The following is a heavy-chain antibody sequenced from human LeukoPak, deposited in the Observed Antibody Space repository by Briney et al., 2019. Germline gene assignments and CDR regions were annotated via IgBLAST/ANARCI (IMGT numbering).Heavy chain of an antibody. V-gene: IGHV1-18*01. D-gene: IGHD3-10*01. CDR2: ISAYNGNT. Sequence: ASVKVSCKASGYTFTSYGISWVRQAPGQGLEWMGWISAYNGNTNYAQKLQGRVTMTTDTSTSTAYMELRSLRSDDTAVYYCAFGREVLWFGDLGGYYYGMDVWGQGTTVTVSS. CDR3: AFGREVLWFGDLGGYYYGMDV. J-gene: IGHJ6*02. CDR1: GYTFTSYG.